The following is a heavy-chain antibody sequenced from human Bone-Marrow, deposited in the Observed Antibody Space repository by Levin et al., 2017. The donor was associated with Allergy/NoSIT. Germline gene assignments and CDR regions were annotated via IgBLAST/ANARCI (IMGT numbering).Heavy chain of an antibody. Sequence: PRASVKVSCKASGYTFTSYDINWVRQATGQGLEWMGWMNPNSGNTGYAQKFQGRVTMTRNTSISTAYMELSSLRSEDTAVYYCATLPLYNWNYGYWGQGTLVTVSS. CDR3: ATLPLYNWNYGY. CDR1: GYTFTSYD. V-gene: IGHV1-8*01. J-gene: IGHJ4*02. CDR2: MNPNSGNT. D-gene: IGHD1-7*01.